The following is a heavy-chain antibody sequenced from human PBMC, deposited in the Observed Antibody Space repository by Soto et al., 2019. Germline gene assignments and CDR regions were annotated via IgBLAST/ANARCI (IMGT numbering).Heavy chain of an antibody. CDR1: GGTFSSYA. CDR3: ARDFYPVAYFFDY. J-gene: IGHJ4*02. CDR2: VSGYNDKT. V-gene: IGHV1-18*01. Sequence: ASVKVSCKASGGTFSSYAISWVRQAPGQGLEWMGWVSGYNDKTKSAQKFQGRVTMTTDTSTSTAYMELRSLRSDDTAVYYCARDFYPVAYFFDYWGQGTRVTVSS. D-gene: IGHD2-21*01.